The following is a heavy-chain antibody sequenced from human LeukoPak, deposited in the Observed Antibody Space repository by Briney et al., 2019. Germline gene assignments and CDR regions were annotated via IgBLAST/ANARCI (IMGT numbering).Heavy chain of an antibody. D-gene: IGHD4-17*01. CDR2: IKQDGSEK. CDR3: AREPTTVTTDASFDC. Sequence: GGSLRLSCAASGFTFSSYWMSWVRQAPGKGLEWVANIKQDGSEKYYVDSVKGRFTISRDNAKNSLYLQMNSLRAEDTAVYYCAREPTTVTTDASFDCWGQGTLVTVSS. V-gene: IGHV3-7*01. CDR1: GFTFSSYW. J-gene: IGHJ4*02.